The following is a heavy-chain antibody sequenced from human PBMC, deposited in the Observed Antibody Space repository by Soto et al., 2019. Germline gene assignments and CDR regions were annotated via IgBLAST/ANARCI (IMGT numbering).Heavy chain of an antibody. Sequence: GGSLRLSCAASGFTFGDFYMSWIRQAPGKGLEWISYISSIGTIVYYGDSMRGRVTISRDNAENSLFLQMDSLRAEDTAVYYCARGAQTFLDLWGQGTLVTVSS. CDR3: ARGAQTFLDL. J-gene: IGHJ4*02. V-gene: IGHV3-11*01. CDR1: GFTFGDFY. CDR2: ISSIGTIV.